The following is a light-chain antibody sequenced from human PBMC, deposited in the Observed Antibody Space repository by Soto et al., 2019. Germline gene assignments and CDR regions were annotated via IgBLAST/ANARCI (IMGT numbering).Light chain of an antibody. CDR1: QSVTSTH. Sequence: EIVLTQSPGTLSLSPGERATLSCRASQSVTSTHLAWYQQKPGQAPRLLIYAASSRATGIPDRFSGSGSGTGFTLTISRLEPGDLAVYYCQQYGSSPWTFGQGTKVEIK. CDR2: AAS. CDR3: QQYGSSPWT. J-gene: IGKJ1*01. V-gene: IGKV3-20*01.